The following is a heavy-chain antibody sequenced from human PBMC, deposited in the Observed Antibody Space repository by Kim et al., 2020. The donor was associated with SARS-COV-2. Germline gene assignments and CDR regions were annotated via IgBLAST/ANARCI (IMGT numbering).Heavy chain of an antibody. CDR1: GFTFSSYG. CDR3: ANRGRGYYGMDV. J-gene: IGHJ6*02. CDR2: ISYDGSNK. Sequence: GGSLRLSCAASGFTFSSYGMHWVRQAPGKGLEWVAVISYDGSNKYYADSVKGRFTISRDNSKNTLYLQMNSLRAEDTAVYYCANRGRGYYGMDVWGQGTT. D-gene: IGHD3-10*01. V-gene: IGHV3-30*18.